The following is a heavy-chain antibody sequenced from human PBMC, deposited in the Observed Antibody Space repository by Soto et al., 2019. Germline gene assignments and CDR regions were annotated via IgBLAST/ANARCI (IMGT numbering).Heavy chain of an antibody. Sequence: SETLSLTCAVYGGSFSGYYWSWIRQPPGKGLEWIGEINHSGSTNYNPSLKSRVTISVDTSKNQFSLKLSSVTAADTAVYYCARGRLWFGEFHRYFDYWGQGTLVTVSS. CDR1: GGSFSGYY. J-gene: IGHJ4*02. V-gene: IGHV4-34*01. CDR2: INHSGST. D-gene: IGHD3-10*01. CDR3: ARGRLWFGEFHRYFDY.